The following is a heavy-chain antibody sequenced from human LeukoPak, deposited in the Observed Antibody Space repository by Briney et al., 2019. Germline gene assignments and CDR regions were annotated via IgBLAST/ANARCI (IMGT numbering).Heavy chain of an antibody. CDR1: GFTFSSYW. CDR3: ARTLGYCSGGSCGY. D-gene: IGHD2-15*01. V-gene: IGHV3-7*01. J-gene: IGHJ4*02. CDR2: IKQDGSEK. Sequence: GGSLRLSCAASGFTFSSYWMSWVRQAPGKGLEWVANIKQDGSEKYYVDSVKGRFTISRDNAKNSLYLQMNSLRAEDTAVYYCARTLGYCSGGSCGYWGQGTLVTVSS.